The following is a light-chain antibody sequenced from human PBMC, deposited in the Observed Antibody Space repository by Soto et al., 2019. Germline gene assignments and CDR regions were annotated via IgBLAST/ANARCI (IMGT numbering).Light chain of an antibody. Sequence: EIVLTQSPATLSLSPGERATLSCRASQSVSSYLAWYQQKPGQAPRLLIYDAANRATCIPARFSGSGSGTDFSLTISSLEPEDFAVYYCQQRSNWTPVYTLGQGTKLEIK. CDR3: QQRSNWTPVYT. J-gene: IGKJ2*01. CDR2: DAA. CDR1: QSVSSY. V-gene: IGKV3-11*01.